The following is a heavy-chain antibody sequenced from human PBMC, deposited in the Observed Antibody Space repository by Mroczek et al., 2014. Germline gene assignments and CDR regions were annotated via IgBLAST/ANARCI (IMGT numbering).Heavy chain of an antibody. CDR3: ARDRLTDDAFDI. J-gene: IGHJ3*02. V-gene: IGHV4-61*02. CDR2: IYTSGST. Sequence: QVQLQESGPGLVKPSQTLSLTCTVSGGSISSGSYYWSWIRQPAGKGLEWIGRIYTSGSTNYNPSLKSRVTMSVDTSKNQFSLKLSSVTAADTAVYYCARDRLTDDAFDIWGQGTMVTVSS. D-gene: IGHD7-27*01. CDR1: GGSISSGSYY.